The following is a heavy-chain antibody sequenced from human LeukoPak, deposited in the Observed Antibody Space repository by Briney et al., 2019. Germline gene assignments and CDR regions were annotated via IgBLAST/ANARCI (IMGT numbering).Heavy chain of an antibody. D-gene: IGHD6-25*01. V-gene: IGHV4-34*01. CDR2: INHSGST. J-gene: IGHJ4*02. CDR1: GGSFSGYY. CDR3: ARGRSG. Sequence: SETLSLTCAVYGGSFSGYYWSWIRQPPGRGLEWIGEINHSGSTNYNPSLKSRVTISVDTSKNQFSLKLSSVTAADTAVYYCARGRSGWGQGTLVTVSS.